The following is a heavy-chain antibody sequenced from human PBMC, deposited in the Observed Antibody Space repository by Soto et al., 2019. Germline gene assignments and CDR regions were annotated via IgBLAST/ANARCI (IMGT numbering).Heavy chain of an antibody. J-gene: IGHJ4*02. CDR1: GFTFGDYA. V-gene: IGHV3-49*03. D-gene: IGHD1-1*01. Sequence: GGSLRLSCTASGFTFGDYAMSWFRQAPGKGLEWVGFIRSKAYGGTTEYAASVKGRFTISRDDSKSIAYLQMNSLKTEDTAVYYCTRVSGGYEQKRFDFWGQGTLVTVSA. CDR2: IRSKAYGGTT. CDR3: TRVSGGYEQKRFDF.